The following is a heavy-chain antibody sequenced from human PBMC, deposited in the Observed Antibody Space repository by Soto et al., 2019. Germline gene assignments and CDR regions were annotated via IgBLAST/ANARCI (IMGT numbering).Heavy chain of an antibody. V-gene: IGHV1-18*01. CDR2: ISAYNGNK. D-gene: IGHD3-10*01. CDR1: GYTFTSYG. Sequence: QVQLVQSGAEVKKPGASVKVSCKASGYTFTSYGISWVRQAPGQWLEWMGWISAYNGNKNYAQKLQGIVTMTTDTYTSTDYMELRSLRSDDTAVYYCERDKGAYYYGSGSYKVCYFELWGRDKLVTV. CDR3: ERDKGAYYYGSGSYKVCYFEL. J-gene: IGHJ2*01.